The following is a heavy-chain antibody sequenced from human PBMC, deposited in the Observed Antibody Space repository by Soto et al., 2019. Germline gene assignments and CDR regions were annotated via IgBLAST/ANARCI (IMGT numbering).Heavy chain of an antibody. CDR2: ISYDGSNK. V-gene: IGHV3-30-3*01. CDR3: ARKYYYDSSGQITYAFDI. D-gene: IGHD3-22*01. J-gene: IGHJ3*02. CDR1: GYTFSSYA. Sequence: GGSLRLSCKASGYTFSSYAMHWVRQAPGKGLEWVAVISYDGSNKYYADSVKGRFTISRDNSKNTLYLQMNSLRAEDTAVYYCARKYYYDSSGQITYAFDIWGQGTMVTVSS.